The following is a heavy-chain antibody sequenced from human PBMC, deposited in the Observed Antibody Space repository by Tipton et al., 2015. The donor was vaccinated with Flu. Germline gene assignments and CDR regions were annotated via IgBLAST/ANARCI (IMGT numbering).Heavy chain of an antibody. CDR2: VYYSGKT. J-gene: IGHJ4*02. CDR3: SRDFCSGGFCYPDY. Sequence: TLSLTCSVSGGYIIRTSYYWGWIRQAPGKGLEWIGNVYYSGKTQYSPSLKDRISVSVDTSKNQFSLNLTSVTAADTALYYCSRDFCSGGFCYPDYWGQGTLVTVSS. D-gene: IGHD2-15*01. CDR1: GGYIIRTSYY. V-gene: IGHV4-39*07.